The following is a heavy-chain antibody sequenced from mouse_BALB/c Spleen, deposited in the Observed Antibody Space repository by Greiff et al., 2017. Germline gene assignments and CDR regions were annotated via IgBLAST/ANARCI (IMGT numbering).Heavy chain of an antibody. CDR1: GFNIKDTY. Sequence: EVKLMESGAELVRSGASVKLSCTASGFNIKDTYMHWVKQRPEQGLEWIGRIDPANGNTKYDPKFQGKATITADTSSNTAYLQLSSLTSEDTAVYYCARVGYGNYVWFAYWGQGTLVTVSA. V-gene: IGHV14-3*02. CDR2: IDPANGNT. J-gene: IGHJ3*01. CDR3: ARVGYGNYVWFAY. D-gene: IGHD2-10*02.